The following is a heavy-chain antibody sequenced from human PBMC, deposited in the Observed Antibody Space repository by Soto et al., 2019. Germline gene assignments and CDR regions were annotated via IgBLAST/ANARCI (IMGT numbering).Heavy chain of an antibody. CDR1: GYTFTSHG. CDR3: ARLLTEGATYREDAFDM. CDR2: ISTYNGKT. Sequence: QLQLVQSGGEVKTPGASVKVSCTTSGYTFTSHGISWVRQAPGQVLEWMGWISTYNGKTDYAPKFQGRVTMTADTRTSTVYMEVRSLRSDDTAVYYCARLLTEGATYREDAFDMWGQGTKVTVSA. V-gene: IGHV1-18*01. J-gene: IGHJ3*02. D-gene: IGHD1-26*01.